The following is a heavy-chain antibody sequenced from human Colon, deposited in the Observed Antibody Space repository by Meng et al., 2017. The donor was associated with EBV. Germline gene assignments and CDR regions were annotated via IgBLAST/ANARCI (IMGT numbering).Heavy chain of an antibody. Sequence: QTPLHESGPGLVKPSETLSHPGTVPGGAISSPDYYWVWIRQSPGKGLEWIGNIQYSGSTSYNPSLKSRVTISVDTSKKQFSLKLSSVTVADTAVYYCARDGTRDGDTDYWGQGTLVTVSS. CDR1: GGAISSPDYY. D-gene: IGHD4-17*01. CDR3: ARDGTRDGDTDY. V-gene: IGHV4-39*07. CDR2: IQYSGST. J-gene: IGHJ4*02.